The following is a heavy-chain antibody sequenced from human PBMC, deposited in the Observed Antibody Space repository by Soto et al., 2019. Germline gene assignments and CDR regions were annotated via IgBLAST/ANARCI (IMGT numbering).Heavy chain of an antibody. Sequence: QVQLVQSGAEVKKPGSSVKVSCKASGGTFSSYAISWVRQAPGQGLEWMGGIIPIFGTANYAQKFQGRVTITADESTRTAYMELSSLRSEYTAVYYCARGLYYYGSGSYYWFDPWGQGTLVTVSS. D-gene: IGHD3-10*01. J-gene: IGHJ5*02. CDR2: IIPIFGTA. CDR3: ARGLYYYGSGSYYWFDP. V-gene: IGHV1-69*01. CDR1: GGTFSSYA.